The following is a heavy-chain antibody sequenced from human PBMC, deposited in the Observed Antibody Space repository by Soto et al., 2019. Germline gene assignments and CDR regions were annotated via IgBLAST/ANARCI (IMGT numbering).Heavy chain of an antibody. D-gene: IGHD6-19*01. V-gene: IGHV3-23*01. CDR3: AKDSGYSSGWLMYYFDY. CDR1: GFTFSSYA. J-gene: IGHJ4*02. Sequence: GGSLRLSCAASGFTFSSYAMSWVRQAPGKGLEWVSAISGSGGSTYYADSVKGRFTISRDNSKNTLYLQMNSLRAEDTAVYYCAKDSGYSSGWLMYYFDYWGQGTLVTVSS. CDR2: ISGSGGST.